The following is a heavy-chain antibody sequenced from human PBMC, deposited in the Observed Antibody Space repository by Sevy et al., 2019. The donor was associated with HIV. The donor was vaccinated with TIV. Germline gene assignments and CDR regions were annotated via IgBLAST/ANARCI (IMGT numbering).Heavy chain of an antibody. V-gene: IGHV3-11*01. CDR3: AREDRRLEGEPYFDY. CDR1: GFTFSDHY. J-gene: IGHJ4*02. Sequence: GGSLRLSCAASGFTFSDHYMSWIRQAPGKGLEWVSFISSGGSTKYYGDSVRGRLTISRDNAKNSLYLQMNSLRADDTAVYYCAREDRRLEGEPYFDYWGQGTLVTVSS. CDR2: ISSGGSTK. D-gene: IGHD3-16*01.